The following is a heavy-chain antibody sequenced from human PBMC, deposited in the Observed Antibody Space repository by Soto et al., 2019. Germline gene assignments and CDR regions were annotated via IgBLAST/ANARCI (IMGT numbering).Heavy chain of an antibody. Sequence: EVQLKESGGELIQPGGSLSLSCAASGLTFTNYAMTWVRQAPGKGLEWVSTISGRGQSTFYADSVKGRFTISRDNSRDTVYLQMNSLRVEDTAGYYCAKGGHYSPFDAWGQGTLVTVSS. CDR3: AKGGHYSPFDA. CDR2: ISGRGQST. J-gene: IGHJ5*02. D-gene: IGHD1-26*01. CDR1: GLTFTNYA. V-gene: IGHV3-23*01.